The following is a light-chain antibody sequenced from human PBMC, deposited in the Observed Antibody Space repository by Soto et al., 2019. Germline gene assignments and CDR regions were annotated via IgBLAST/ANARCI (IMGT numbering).Light chain of an antibody. Sequence: DIQMTQSPSSLSASVGDRVTISCRARQLISNYLTWAQQKPGTAPRLLISRASIVTSGVQPRFRVSGSVRDSTLTISSPRPEDIVNYYYQQSYNSPPWTFGQGTKVEGK. CDR1: QLISNY. CDR3: QQSYNSPPWT. V-gene: IGKV1-39*01. J-gene: IGKJ1*01. CDR2: RAS.